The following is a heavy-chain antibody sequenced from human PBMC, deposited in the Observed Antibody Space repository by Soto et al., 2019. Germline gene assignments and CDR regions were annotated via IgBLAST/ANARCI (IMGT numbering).Heavy chain of an antibody. CDR2: IYYSGST. Sequence: PSETLSLTCTVSGGSISSYYWSWIRQPPGKGLEWIGYIYYSGSTNYNPSLKSRVTISVDTSKNQFSLKLSSVTAAGTAVYYCARGGGYCSSTSCPFDYWGQGTLVTVSS. D-gene: IGHD2-2*03. J-gene: IGHJ4*02. CDR3: ARGGGYCSSTSCPFDY. CDR1: GGSISSYY. V-gene: IGHV4-59*12.